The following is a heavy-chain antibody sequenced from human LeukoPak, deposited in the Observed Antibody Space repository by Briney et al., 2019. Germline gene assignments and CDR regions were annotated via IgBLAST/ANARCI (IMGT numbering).Heavy chain of an antibody. Sequence: SETLSLTRTVSGGSISSYYWSWIRQPPGKGLEWIGYIYYSGSTNYNPSLKSRVTISVDTSKNQFSLKLSSVTAADTAVYYCARHYDSSAYWYYFDYWGQGTLVTVSS. D-gene: IGHD3-22*01. V-gene: IGHV4-59*08. CDR3: ARHYDSSAYWYYFDY. J-gene: IGHJ4*02. CDR1: GGSISSYY. CDR2: IYYSGST.